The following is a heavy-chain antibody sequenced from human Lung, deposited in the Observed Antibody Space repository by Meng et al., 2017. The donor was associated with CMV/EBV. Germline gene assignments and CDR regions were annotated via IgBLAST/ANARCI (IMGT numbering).Heavy chain of an antibody. D-gene: IGHD3-22*01. CDR2: IRSTPYGGTT. V-gene: IGHV3-49*04. CDR1: GFTFRDYS. J-gene: IGHJ4*02. Sequence: GESXKISCTTSGFTFRDYSLGWVRQAPGKGLEWVGFIRSTPYGGTTEYAASVKGRFSISRDDSESIAYLQMNSLKTEDTAVYYCTRELQVYFYHNSGYYHPPGYWGQGTLVTVSS. CDR3: TRELQVYFYHNSGYYHPPGY.